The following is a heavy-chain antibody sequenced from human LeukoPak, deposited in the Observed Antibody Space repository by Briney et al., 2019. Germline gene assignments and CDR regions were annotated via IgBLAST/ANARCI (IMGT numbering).Heavy chain of an antibody. V-gene: IGHV3-11*03. CDR1: GFTFSDYH. Sequence: PGGSLRLSCAASGFTFSDYHMSWIRQAPGKGLEWVSYISSSSDYTNYADSVKGRFTISRDNAKNSLYLQMNSLRAEDTALYYCASGGYCSGGSCYNDQVELDYWGQGTLVTVSS. J-gene: IGHJ4*02. D-gene: IGHD2-15*01. CDR3: ASGGYCSGGSCYNDQVELDY. CDR2: ISSSSDYT.